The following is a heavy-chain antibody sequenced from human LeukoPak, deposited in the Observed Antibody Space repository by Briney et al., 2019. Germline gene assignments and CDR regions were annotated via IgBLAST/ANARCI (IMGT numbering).Heavy chain of an antibody. J-gene: IGHJ4*02. CDR2: INHSGST. CDR1: GGSFSGYY. CDR3: ASPTVGIAAAGKGPFDY. Sequence: SETLSLTCAVYGGSFSGYYWSWIRQPPGKGLEWIGEINHSGSTNYNPSLKSRVTISVDTSKNQFSLKLSSVTAADTAVYYCASPTVGIAAAGKGPFDYWGQGTLVTVSS. V-gene: IGHV4-34*01. D-gene: IGHD6-13*01.